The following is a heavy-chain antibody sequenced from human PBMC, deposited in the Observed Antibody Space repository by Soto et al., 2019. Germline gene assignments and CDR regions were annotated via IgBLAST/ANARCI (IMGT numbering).Heavy chain of an antibody. CDR1: GGSISSYY. V-gene: IGHV4-59*01. CDR2: IYYSGST. D-gene: IGHD4-17*01. CDR3: ARVYGRGAFDI. J-gene: IGHJ3*02. Sequence: QVQLQESGPGLVKPSETLSLTCTVSGGSISSYYWSWIRQPPGKGLEWIGYIYYSGSTNYNPSLKGRVTISVDTSKNQFSLKLSSVTAADTAVYYCARVYGRGAFDIWGQGTMVTVSS.